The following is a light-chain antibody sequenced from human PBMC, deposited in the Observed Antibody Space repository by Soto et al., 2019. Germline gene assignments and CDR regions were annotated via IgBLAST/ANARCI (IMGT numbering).Light chain of an antibody. CDR2: DVS. CDR1: SSDIGGYNF. CDR3: KTYTSSSPPNYV. V-gene: IGLV2-14*01. Sequence: QSALTQPASVAGSPAHSITNSCTGTSSDIGGYNFVSWYQQHPGKAPKLMIYDVSDRPSGVSDSLSGSKSGNTASLTISRPQDEEEGEHYSKTYTSSSPPNYVVRTVTKLTVL. J-gene: IGLJ1*01.